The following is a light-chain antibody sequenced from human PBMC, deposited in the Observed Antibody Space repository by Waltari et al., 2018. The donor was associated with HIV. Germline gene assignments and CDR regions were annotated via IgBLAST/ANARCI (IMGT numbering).Light chain of an antibody. J-gene: IGLJ1*01. CDR2: QHV. CDR3: VGWDASLSAYV. Sequence: QSVLTQPPSASGTPGQRVTISCSGSSSNIGNDNVYWYQQLPGTTPKLIINQHVPRPSGVPDRFAGSKSGTSAYLAISGLRSEDEADYYCVGWDASLSAYVFGAGTKVTVL. CDR1: SSNIGNDN. V-gene: IGLV1-47*01.